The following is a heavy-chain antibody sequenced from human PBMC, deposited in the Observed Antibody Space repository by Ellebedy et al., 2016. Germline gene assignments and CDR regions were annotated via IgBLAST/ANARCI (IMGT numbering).Heavy chain of an antibody. J-gene: IGHJ4*02. CDR1: GFKFSDYW. Sequence: GESLKISXAASGFKFSDYWMSWVRQPPGKGLEWVANIKQDESEKFFADSVEGRFTISRDNAKSALYLQMNSLKVEDTATYYCVREFSYDSFAFDHWGQGIRVTVSS. CDR3: VREFSYDSFAFDH. V-gene: IGHV3-7*04. D-gene: IGHD3-16*01. CDR2: IKQDESEK.